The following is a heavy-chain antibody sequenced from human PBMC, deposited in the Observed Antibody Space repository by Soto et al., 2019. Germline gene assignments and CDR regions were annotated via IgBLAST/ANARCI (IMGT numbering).Heavy chain of an antibody. D-gene: IGHD3-3*01. CDR3: AHRILRTVFGLVTTTAIYFDF. Sequence: QITLNESGPTVVKPAETLTLTCTFSGFSLTTSGVGVGWIRQSPGKAPEWLALIYWDDHKRYSASLKSRLTITKYTSKNQVVLTMASVDPADTATYYCAHRILRTVFGLVTTTAIYFDFWGQGAPVVVSS. V-gene: IGHV2-5*02. CDR1: GFSLTTSGVG. CDR2: IYWDDHK. J-gene: IGHJ4*02.